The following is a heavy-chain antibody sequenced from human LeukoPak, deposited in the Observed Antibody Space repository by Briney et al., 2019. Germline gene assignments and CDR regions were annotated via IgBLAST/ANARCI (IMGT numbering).Heavy chain of an antibody. J-gene: IGHJ4*02. CDR2: ITGSGGST. Sequence: PGASLRLSCAASGFTFSNYAMSWVRQAPGKGQEWVSAITGSGGSTYYANSVKGRFTISRDNSKNTLYLQTNSLRAEDTAIYSCAKWGDYDVFTGYYDADYWGQGTLVTVSS. V-gene: IGHV3-23*01. D-gene: IGHD3-9*01. CDR3: AKWGDYDVFTGYYDADY. CDR1: GFTFSNYA.